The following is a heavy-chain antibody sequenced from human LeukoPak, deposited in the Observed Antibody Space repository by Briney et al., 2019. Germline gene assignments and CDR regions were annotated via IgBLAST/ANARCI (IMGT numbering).Heavy chain of an antibody. D-gene: IGHD3-9*01. CDR1: GYTFTIYG. CDR2: ISAYNGNT. Sequence: GASVKVSCKASGYTFTIYGISWVRHAPAQGLEWMGWISAYNGNTNYAQKLQGRVTMTTDTSTSTAYMELRSLRSDDTAVYYCARVYAYYDILTGYYNPFDYWGQGTLVTVSS. J-gene: IGHJ4*02. V-gene: IGHV1-18*04. CDR3: ARVYAYYDILTGYYNPFDY.